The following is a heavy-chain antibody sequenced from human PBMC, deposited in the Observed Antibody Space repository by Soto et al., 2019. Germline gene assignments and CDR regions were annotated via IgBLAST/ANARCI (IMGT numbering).Heavy chain of an antibody. V-gene: IGHV5-10-1*01. CDR3: ARLAVGYSKLAPYYYYYGMGV. CDR1: GYSFTSYW. D-gene: IGHD4-4*01. CDR2: IDPSDSYT. Sequence: ESLTISWKGSGYSFTSYWISLVRQMPGKGLEWMGRIDPSDSYTNYSPSFQGHVTISADKSTSTAYLQWSSLKASDTAMYYCARLAVGYSKLAPYYYYYGMGVWGQGTTVTVSS. J-gene: IGHJ6*02.